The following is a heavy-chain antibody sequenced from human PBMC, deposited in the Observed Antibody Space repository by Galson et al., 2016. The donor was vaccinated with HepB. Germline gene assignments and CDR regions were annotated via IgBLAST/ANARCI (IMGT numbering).Heavy chain of an antibody. V-gene: IGHV3-30*04. D-gene: IGHD3-10*01. CDR3: AREVTMELLVSPHTWLHP. Sequence: SLRLSCAASGYIFSDFSMHWVRQAPGKELEWAAVISTDGALESYADSVKGRFTISRDNSRNTLYLQMNSLRPDDTATYFCAREVTMELLVSPHTWLHPWGQGTRVIVSS. CDR1: GYIFSDFS. CDR2: ISTDGALE. J-gene: IGHJ5*02.